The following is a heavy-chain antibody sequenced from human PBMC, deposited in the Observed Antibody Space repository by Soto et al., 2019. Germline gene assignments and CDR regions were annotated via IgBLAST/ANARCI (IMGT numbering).Heavy chain of an antibody. D-gene: IGHD2-15*01. J-gene: IGHJ5*02. CDR1: GYTFTDYD. Sequence: QEQLVQSGAEVKKPGASVKVSCNTSGYTFTDYDINWVRQAPGQGLAWIGWMNPNSGETGYAQKCQGRVTMTRSASLSTADLELSSLRSEDTAVYYCARVAVAARPRWYNWFDPWGEGTLVTVSS. V-gene: IGHV1-8*01. CDR3: ARVAVAARPRWYNWFDP. CDR2: MNPNSGET.